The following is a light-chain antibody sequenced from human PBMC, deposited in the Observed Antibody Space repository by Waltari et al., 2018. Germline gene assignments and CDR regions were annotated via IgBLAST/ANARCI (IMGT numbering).Light chain of an antibody. J-gene: IGLJ3*02. V-gene: IGLV8-61*01. CDR2: KGL. CDR3: SMYMGSGVWV. CDR1: SGSVSSTSY. Sequence: QTVVTQEPSLSVSPGGTVTLTCALSSGSVSSTSYPTWYQQPPGQPPRTLVYKGLSRSAGVPDRFSGSILGNTAALTITGAQADDESDYYCSMYMGSGVWVFGGGTKLTVL.